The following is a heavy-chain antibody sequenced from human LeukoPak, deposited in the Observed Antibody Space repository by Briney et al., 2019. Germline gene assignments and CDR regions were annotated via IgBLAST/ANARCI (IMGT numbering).Heavy chain of an antibody. D-gene: IGHD2-2*01. J-gene: IGHJ3*02. Sequence: SVKVSCKASGYTFTGYYMHWVRQAPGQGLEWMGWINPNSGGTNYAQKFQGRVTMTRDTSISTAYMELSRLRSDDTAVYYCAIFGAYCSSTSCHGNDAFDIWGQETMVTVSS. CDR1: GYTFTGYY. V-gene: IGHV1-2*02. CDR2: INPNSGGT. CDR3: AIFGAYCSSTSCHGNDAFDI.